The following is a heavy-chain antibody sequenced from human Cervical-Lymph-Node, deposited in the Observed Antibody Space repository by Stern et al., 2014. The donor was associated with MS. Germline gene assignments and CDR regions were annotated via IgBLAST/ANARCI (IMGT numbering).Heavy chain of an antibody. V-gene: IGHV1-18*01. J-gene: IGHJ4*02. CDR2: ISGHNGVT. CDR1: GYTFTDYG. D-gene: IGHD4-17*01. CDR3: ARDRANYGVFDY. Sequence: QVQLVQSGGGVKKPGASVKVSCKTSGYTFTDYGVTWVRLAPGQGLEGMGWISGHNGVTNDARKFQDRVTITTDTSTNTAYLELRSLRADDTAIYYCARDRANYGVFDYWGQGSRVTVSA.